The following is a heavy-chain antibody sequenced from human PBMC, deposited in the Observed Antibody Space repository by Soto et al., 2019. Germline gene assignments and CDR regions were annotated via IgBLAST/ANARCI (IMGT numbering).Heavy chain of an antibody. V-gene: IGHV2-5*02. CDR1: GFSLSTSGVG. CDR2: IYWDDSK. J-gene: IGHJ4*02. D-gene: IGHD3-9*01. CDR3: ARKGPEDWPLDY. Sequence: QITLKESGPTLVRPTQTLTLTCAFSGFSLSTSGVGVGWIRQPPGKALEWLAVIYWDDSKHYSPSLRSRLTITKHTSKNQVVLTMTNMDPMDTGTYYCARKGPEDWPLDYWGQGTLVTLSS.